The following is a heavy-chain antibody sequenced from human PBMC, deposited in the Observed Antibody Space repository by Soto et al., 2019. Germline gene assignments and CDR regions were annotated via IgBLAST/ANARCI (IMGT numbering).Heavy chain of an antibody. J-gene: IGHJ4*02. CDR3: ARGLDVDMVPLGY. CDR2: INHSGST. CDR1: GGSFSGYY. Sequence: QVQLQQWGAGLLKPSETLSLTCAVYGGSFSGYYWSWIRQPPGKGLEWIGEINHSGSTNYNPSLNSRLTISVDTSKNQFSLRLSSVTAADRAVYCGARGLDVDMVPLGYWGRGTLVTASS. V-gene: IGHV4-34*01. D-gene: IGHD5-12*01.